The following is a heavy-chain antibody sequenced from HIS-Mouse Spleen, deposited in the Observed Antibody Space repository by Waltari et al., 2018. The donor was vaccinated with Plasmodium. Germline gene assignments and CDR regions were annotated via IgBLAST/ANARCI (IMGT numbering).Heavy chain of an antibody. V-gene: IGHV4-34*01. D-gene: IGHD3-3*01. J-gene: IGHJ2*01. CDR3: ARVTSSGVYWYFDL. CDR1: GGSFSGYY. Sequence: QVQLQQWGAGLLKPSETLSLTCAVYGGSFSGYYWSWIRQPPGKGLEWIGEINHSGSTNYTPSIKSRVTISVDTSKNQFSLKLSSVTAADTAVYYCARVTSSGVYWYFDLWGRGTLVTVSS. CDR2: INHSGST.